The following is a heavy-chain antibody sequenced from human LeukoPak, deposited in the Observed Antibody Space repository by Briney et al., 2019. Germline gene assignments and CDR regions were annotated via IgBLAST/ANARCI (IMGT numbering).Heavy chain of an antibody. D-gene: IGHD2-8*02. CDR2: ISRSGVYK. J-gene: IGHJ4*02. V-gene: IGHV3-23*01. Sequence: GGSLRLSCAAYGFTFSSFVMSWVLQAPGKGLEWVSSISRSGVYKYYTDSVKGRFTISRDNSKNTLYVQMNSLRAEDTAVYYCPKVSCTGGTCSSFFYCGQGKLATVFS. CDR3: PKVSCTGGTCSSFFY. CDR1: GFTFSSFV.